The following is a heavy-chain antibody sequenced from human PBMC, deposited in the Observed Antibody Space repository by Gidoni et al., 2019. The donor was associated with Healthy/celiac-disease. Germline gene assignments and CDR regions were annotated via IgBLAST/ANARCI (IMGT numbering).Heavy chain of an antibody. CDR1: GFTFSSYE. J-gene: IGHJ6*02. CDR2: ISSSGSTI. Sequence: EVQLVESGGGLVQPGGSLRLSCAAPGFTFSSYEMNWVRQAPGKGLEWVSYISSSGSTIYYADSVKGRFTISRDNAKNSLYLQMNSLRAEDTAVYYCARYSSSLYYYYGMDVWGQGTTVTVSS. D-gene: IGHD6-6*01. V-gene: IGHV3-48*03. CDR3: ARYSSSLYYYYGMDV.